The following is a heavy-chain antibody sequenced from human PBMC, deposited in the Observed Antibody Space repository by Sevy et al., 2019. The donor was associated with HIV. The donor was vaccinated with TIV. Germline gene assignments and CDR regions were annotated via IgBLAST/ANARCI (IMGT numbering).Heavy chain of an antibody. V-gene: IGHV3-53*01. Sequence: GGSLRLSCAASGFNVNSNYMSWVRQAPGKGLEWVSVIYSGGSTYYADSVKGRFIISGDNSKNTVHLQMNSLRAEDTAVYYCARERSGAYERYFYGMDVWGQGTTVTVSS. CDR3: ARERSGAYERYFYGMDV. CDR2: IYSGGST. CDR1: GFNVNSNY. J-gene: IGHJ6*02. D-gene: IGHD6-19*01.